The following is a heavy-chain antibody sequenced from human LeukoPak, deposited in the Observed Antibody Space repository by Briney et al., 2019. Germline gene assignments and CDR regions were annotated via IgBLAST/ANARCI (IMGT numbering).Heavy chain of an antibody. CDR2: IYYSDAA. D-gene: IGHD4-17*01. CDR3: ARQTTVRPSSWYFDL. Sequence: SETLSLTCSVSGGSISSSSDYWGWIRQPPGRGLEWIASIYYSDAAYYNPSLKGRVAISIDTSKNQFSLKVSSVTAADTAVYYCARQTTVRPSSWYFDLWGRGTLVTVSS. J-gene: IGHJ2*01. V-gene: IGHV4-39*01. CDR1: GGSISSSSDY.